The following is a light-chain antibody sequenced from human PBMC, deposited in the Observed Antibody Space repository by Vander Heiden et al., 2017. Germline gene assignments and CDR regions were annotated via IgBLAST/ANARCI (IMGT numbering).Light chain of an antibody. Sequence: QSVLTQPPSASWTPAQRVTTLCSGSSYNIGSNTGSWNQRIQGPAPKTIIYSNTMRHSGVPDRFSGSKSGTSATLAISGLQSEDEADYYCAAWDDSLNGRYVFGTGTKVTAL. J-gene: IGLJ1*01. CDR1: SYNIGSNT. V-gene: IGLV1-44*01. CDR3: AAWDDSLNGRYV. CDR2: SNT.